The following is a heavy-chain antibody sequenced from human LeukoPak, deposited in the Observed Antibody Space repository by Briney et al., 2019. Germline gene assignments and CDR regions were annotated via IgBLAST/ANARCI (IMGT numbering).Heavy chain of an antibody. V-gene: IGHV3-48*01. D-gene: IGHD5-12*01. CDR2: ISSSSSTI. CDR3: ARDSPQALAILHAFDI. CDR1: GFTFSSYT. Sequence: GRSLRLSCAASGFTFSSYTMNWVRQAPGKGLEWVSKISSSSSTIYYADSVKGRFTISRDNAKNSLYLQMNSLRAEDTAVYYCARDSPQALAILHAFDIWGHGTMVTASS. J-gene: IGHJ3*02.